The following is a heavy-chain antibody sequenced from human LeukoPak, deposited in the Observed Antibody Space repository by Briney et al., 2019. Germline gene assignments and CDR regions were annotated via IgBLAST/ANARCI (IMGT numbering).Heavy chain of an antibody. J-gene: IGHJ6*02. CDR3: ARDYTLGNV. CDR2: ISSSSSYI. Sequence: GGSLRLSCAASGFTFSSYTMNWVRQAPGKGLEWVSSISSSSSYIYYAGSVKGRFTISRDNAKNSLYLQMNSLRAEDTAVYYCARDYTLGNVWGQGTTVTVSS. V-gene: IGHV3-21*01. CDR1: GFTFSSYT. D-gene: IGHD3-16*01.